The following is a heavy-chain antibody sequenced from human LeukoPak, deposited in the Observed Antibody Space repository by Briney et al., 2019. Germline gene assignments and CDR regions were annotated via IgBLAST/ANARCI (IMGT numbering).Heavy chain of an antibody. Sequence: ASVKVSCKASGYTFTGYYMHWVRQAPGQGLEWMGWINPNSGGTNYAQKFQGRVTMTRDTSISTAYMELSRLRSDDTAVYYCATPIVVVPAAATGDNDAFDIWGQGTMVTVSS. CDR3: ATPIVVVPAAATGDNDAFDI. CDR2: INPNSGGT. J-gene: IGHJ3*02. D-gene: IGHD2-2*01. V-gene: IGHV1-2*02. CDR1: GYTFTGYY.